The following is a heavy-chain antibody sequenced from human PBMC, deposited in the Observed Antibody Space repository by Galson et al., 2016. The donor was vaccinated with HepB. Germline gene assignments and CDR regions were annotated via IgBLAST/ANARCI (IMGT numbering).Heavy chain of an antibody. CDR1: GFNFPTSG. J-gene: IGHJ1*01. CDR3: ATEGLIGGTYSYFQH. CDR2: IWSDENNR. Sequence: SLRLSCAASGFNFPTSGMHWVRQAPGKGLEWVAIIWSDENNRYYADSVKGRFTISRDNSKNTVFLEMNSLRAEDTAVCFCATEGLIGGTYSYFQHWGPGTLVTVSP. V-gene: IGHV3-33*01. D-gene: IGHD1-26*01.